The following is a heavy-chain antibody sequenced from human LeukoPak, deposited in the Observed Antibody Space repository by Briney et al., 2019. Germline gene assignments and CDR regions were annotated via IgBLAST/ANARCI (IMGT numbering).Heavy chain of an antibody. CDR1: GYTFTGYY. V-gene: IGHV1-2*02. CDR2: FKPNSGDT. J-gene: IGHJ4*02. CDR3: ARDDEGRANFDF. Sequence: ASVKVSCKASGYTFTGYYMHWVRQTPGQGLEWMGWFKPNSGDTNYAQKFQGRFTMTWDTSISTAYMELTRLRSDDTAVYYCARDDEGRANFDFWGQGTLVTVSS.